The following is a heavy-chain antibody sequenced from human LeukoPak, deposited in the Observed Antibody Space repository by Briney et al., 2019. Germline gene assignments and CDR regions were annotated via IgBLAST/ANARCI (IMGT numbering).Heavy chain of an antibody. J-gene: IGHJ5*02. CDR3: ARKVAAAGTNWFDP. D-gene: IGHD6-13*01. CDR1: GYTFTSYG. V-gene: IGHV1-18*01. Sequence: ASVKVSCKASGYTFTSYGISWVRQAPGQGLEWMGWISAYNGNTNYAQKFQGRVTITTDESTSTAYMELSSLRSEDTAVYYCARKVAAAGTNWFDPWGQGTLVTVSS. CDR2: ISAYNGNT.